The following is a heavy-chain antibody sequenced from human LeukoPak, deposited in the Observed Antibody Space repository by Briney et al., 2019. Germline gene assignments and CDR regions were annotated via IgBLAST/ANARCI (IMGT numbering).Heavy chain of an antibody. CDR3: ARYSSSGRMDYFDY. J-gene: IGHJ4*02. Sequence: SETLSLTCTVSGGSISSYYWSWIRQPPGTGLEWIGYIYYSGSTNYNPSLKSRVTISVDTSKNQFSLKLSSVTAADTAVYYCARYSSSGRMDYFDYWGQGTLVTVSS. D-gene: IGHD6-6*01. V-gene: IGHV4-59*01. CDR2: IYYSGST. CDR1: GGSISSYY.